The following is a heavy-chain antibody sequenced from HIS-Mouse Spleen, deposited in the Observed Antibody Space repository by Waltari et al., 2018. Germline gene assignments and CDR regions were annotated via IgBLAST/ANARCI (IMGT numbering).Heavy chain of an antibody. J-gene: IGHJ5*02. CDR3: ARSPYYDFWSGYSDNWFDP. Sequence: QVQLQESGPGLVKPSQTLSLTCTVSGGSIRRGAYYWSWIRQHPGKGLEWIGYIYYSGSTYYNPSLKSRVTISVDTSKNQFSLKLSSVAAADTAVYYCARSPYYDFWSGYSDNWFDPWGQGTLVTVSS. V-gene: IGHV4-31*03. D-gene: IGHD3-3*01. CDR2: IYYSGST. CDR1: GGSIRRGAYY.